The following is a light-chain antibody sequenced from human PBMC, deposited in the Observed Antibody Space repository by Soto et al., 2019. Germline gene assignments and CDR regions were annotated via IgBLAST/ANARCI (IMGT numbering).Light chain of an antibody. J-gene: IGLJ3*02. CDR2: VNGDGSH. Sequence: QSVLTQSPSASASLGASVKLTCTLSSGHSIFAIAWHQQQPEKGPRYLMKVNGDGSHNKGYGIPDRFSGSSSGAERYLTISSLQSEDEADYYCQTWATGIRVFGGGTKLTVL. V-gene: IGLV4-69*01. CDR3: QTWATGIRV. CDR1: SGHSIFA.